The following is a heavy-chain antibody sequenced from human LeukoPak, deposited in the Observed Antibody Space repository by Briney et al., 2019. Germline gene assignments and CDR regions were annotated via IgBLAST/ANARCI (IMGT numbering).Heavy chain of an antibody. CDR3: ARARDYDILTGYYKDY. J-gene: IGHJ4*02. Sequence: SVVVSCKASGYAFTDYYIHWVRQAPGQGLEWMGWISPKSRGTIYAQKFRGRVSMTRDTSISTAYMELSRLTSDDTAVYYCARARDYDILTGYYKDYWGQGTLVTVSS. D-gene: IGHD3-9*01. CDR2: ISPKSRGT. CDR1: GYAFTDYY. V-gene: IGHV1-2*02.